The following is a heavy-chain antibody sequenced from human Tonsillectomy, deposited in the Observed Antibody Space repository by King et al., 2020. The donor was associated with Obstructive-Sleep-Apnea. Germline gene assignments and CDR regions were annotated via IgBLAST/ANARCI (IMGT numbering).Heavy chain of an antibody. D-gene: IGHD5-18*01. V-gene: IGHV4-38-2*02. CDR1: GYSITSDYY. CDR3: ARGARGYSYS. CDR2: IYHSGST. Sequence: VQLQESGPGLVKPSETLSLTCTVSGYSITSDYYWGWIRQPPGKGLEWIGNIYHSGSTYYNPSLKSRATISVDTSKNQFSLRLSSVTPADTAVYYCARGARGYSYSWGQGTLVTVSS. J-gene: IGHJ4*02.